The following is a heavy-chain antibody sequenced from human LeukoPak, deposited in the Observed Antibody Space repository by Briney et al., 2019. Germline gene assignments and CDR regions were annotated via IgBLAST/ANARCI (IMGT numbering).Heavy chain of an antibody. D-gene: IGHD2-2*01. V-gene: IGHV1-18*01. J-gene: IGHJ2*01. Sequence: ASVKVSCKASGYTFTSYGISWVRQTPGQGLEWMGWISAYNGNTNYAQKLQGRVTMTTDTSTSTAYMELRSLRSDDTAVYYCARELGYCSSTSCSRYFDLWGRGTLVTVPS. CDR1: GYTFTSYG. CDR2: ISAYNGNT. CDR3: ARELGYCSSTSCSRYFDL.